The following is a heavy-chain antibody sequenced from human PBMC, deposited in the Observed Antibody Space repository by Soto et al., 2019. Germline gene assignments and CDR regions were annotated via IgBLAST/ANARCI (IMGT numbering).Heavy chain of an antibody. Sequence: QVRLVQSGAEVMEPGDSVRVSCEASGYTFTAYHIHCVRQAPGQGLERMGWINPKFGDTGYAQDFQGRVSMTSDMPISTVYVELSRLTSDDTAIYYCARTMDYYYGRGSGNGHGVWGEGTTVTVFS. J-gene: IGHJ6*04. CDR2: INPKFGDT. D-gene: IGHD3-10*02. CDR1: GYTFTAYH. CDR3: ARTMDYYYGRGSGNGHGV. V-gene: IGHV1-2*02.